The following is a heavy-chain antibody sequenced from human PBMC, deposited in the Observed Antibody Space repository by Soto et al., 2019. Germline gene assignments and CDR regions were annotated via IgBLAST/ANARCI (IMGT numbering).Heavy chain of an antibody. D-gene: IGHD3-22*01. V-gene: IGHV1-46*03. CDR2: INPSGGST. Sequence: GSVKVSCKASGYSFTSYYMHWVRQSPGQGLEWMGIINPSGGSTSYAQKFQGRVTMTRDTSTSTVYMELSSLRSEDTAVYYCARLRSRSRYYYGYWGQGTPVSVS. CDR1: GYSFTSYY. J-gene: IGHJ4*02. CDR3: ARLRSRSRYYYGY.